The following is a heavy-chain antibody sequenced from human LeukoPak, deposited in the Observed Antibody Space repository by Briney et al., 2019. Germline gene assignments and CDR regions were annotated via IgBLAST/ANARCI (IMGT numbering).Heavy chain of an antibody. CDR2: ISYDGSNK. J-gene: IGHJ4*02. D-gene: IGHD3-10*01. V-gene: IGHV3-30-3*01. Sequence: RRSLRLSCAASGFTFSSYAMHWVRQAPGKGLEWVAVISYDGSNKYYADSVKGRFTISRDNSKNTLYLQMNSLRAEDTAVYYCARGRRYGSGSYKGGQFDYWGQGTLVTVSS. CDR1: GFTFSSYA. CDR3: ARGRRYGSGSYKGGQFDY.